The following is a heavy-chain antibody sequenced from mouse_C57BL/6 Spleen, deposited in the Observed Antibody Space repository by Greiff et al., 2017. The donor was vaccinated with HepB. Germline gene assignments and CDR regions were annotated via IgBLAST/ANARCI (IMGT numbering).Heavy chain of an antibody. V-gene: IGHV1-52*01. CDR2: IDPSDSET. D-gene: IGHD1-1*01. CDR1: GYTFTSYW. Sequence: QVQLQQSGAELVRPGSSVKLSCKASGYTFTSYWMHWVKQRPIQGLEWIGNIDPSDSETHYNQKFKDKATLTVDKSSSTAYMQLSSLTSEDSAVYYCARSGSSFYYAMDYWGQGTSVTVSS. CDR3: ARSGSSFYYAMDY. J-gene: IGHJ4*01.